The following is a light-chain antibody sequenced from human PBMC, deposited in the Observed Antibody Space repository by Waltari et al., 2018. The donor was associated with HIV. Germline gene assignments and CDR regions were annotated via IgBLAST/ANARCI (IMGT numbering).Light chain of an antibody. CDR3: ASFTSNDTLI. CDR2: EVF. V-gene: IGLV2-23*02. CDR1: NSDVGLYNF. J-gene: IGLJ2*01. Sequence: QSTLTQPASVSGSPGQSITISCTGSNSDVGLYNFISWYQQHPGTVPKLIIYEVFSRPSGVSGRFSGSRSANTASLTISWLQAEDEADYYCASFTSNDTLIFGGGTKVTVL.